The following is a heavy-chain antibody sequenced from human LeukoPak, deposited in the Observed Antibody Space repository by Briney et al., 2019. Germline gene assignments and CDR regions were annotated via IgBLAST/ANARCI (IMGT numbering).Heavy chain of an antibody. V-gene: IGHV3-66*01. J-gene: IGHJ5*02. CDR1: KFTFSSYW. D-gene: IGHD2-21*02. Sequence: PGGSLRLSCVASKFTFSSYWMSWVRQAPGKGLEWVSVIYSGGTTYYADSVKGRFTISRDNSKNTLYLQMNSLRAEDTAVYYCARVLVTAYGNWFDPWGQGTLVTVSS. CDR2: IYSGGTT. CDR3: ARVLVTAYGNWFDP.